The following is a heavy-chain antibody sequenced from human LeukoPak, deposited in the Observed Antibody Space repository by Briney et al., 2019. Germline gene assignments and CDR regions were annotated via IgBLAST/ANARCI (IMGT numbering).Heavy chain of an antibody. CDR2: INPSGGST. CDR1: GYTFTSYY. D-gene: IGHD3-10*01. V-gene: IGHV1-46*01. J-gene: IGHJ4*02. CDR3: ARAYYGSGSYYREEFDY. Sequence: ASVKVSCKASGYTFTSYYMHWVRQAPGQGLEWMGIINPSGGSTSYAQKFQGRVTMTRDTSTSTVYMELSSLRSEDTAVYYCARAYYGSGSYYREEFDYWGQGTLVTVSS.